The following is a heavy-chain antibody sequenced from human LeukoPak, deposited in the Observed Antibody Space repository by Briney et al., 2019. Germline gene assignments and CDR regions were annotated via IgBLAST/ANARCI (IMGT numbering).Heavy chain of an antibody. CDR1: GFTFSSYA. Sequence: GRSLRLSCAASGFTFSSYAMHWVRQAPGKGLEWVANIKEDGSEKYYVDSVKGRFTISRDNAKNSLYLQTNSLRAEDTAVYYCARRALRYCSSTSCPAQYYGVDVWGKGTTVTVSS. J-gene: IGHJ6*04. D-gene: IGHD2-2*01. V-gene: IGHV3-7*03. CDR2: IKEDGSEK. CDR3: ARRALRYCSSTSCPAQYYGVDV.